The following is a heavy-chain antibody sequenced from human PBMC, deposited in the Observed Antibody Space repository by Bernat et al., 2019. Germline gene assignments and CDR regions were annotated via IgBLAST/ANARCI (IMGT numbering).Heavy chain of an antibody. CDR2: INPSGGST. V-gene: IGHV1-46*03. J-gene: IGHJ4*02. Sequence: QVQLVQSGAEVKKPGASVKVSCKASGYTFTSYYMHWVRQAPGQGLEWMGIINPSGGSTSYAQKFQGRVTMTRDTSTSTVYMELSSLRSEDTAVYYCARDGRWGRGVVVTYYFDYWGQGTLVTVSS. D-gene: IGHD3-22*01. CDR3: ARDGRWGRGVVVTYYFDY. CDR1: GYTFTSYY.